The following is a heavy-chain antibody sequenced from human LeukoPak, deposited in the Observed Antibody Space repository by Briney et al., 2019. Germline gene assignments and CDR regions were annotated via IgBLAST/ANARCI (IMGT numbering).Heavy chain of an antibody. CDR3: ARRGGDCTNGVCHLFDY. CDR2: IYYSGST. V-gene: IGHV4-39*01. CDR1: GGSISSSSYY. J-gene: IGHJ4*02. D-gene: IGHD2-8*01. Sequence: PSETLSLTCTVSGGSISSSSYYWSWIRQPPGKGLEWIGSIYYSGSTYYNPSLKSRVTISVDTSKNQFSLKLSSVTAADTAVYYCARRGGDCTNGVCHLFDYWGQGTLVTVSS.